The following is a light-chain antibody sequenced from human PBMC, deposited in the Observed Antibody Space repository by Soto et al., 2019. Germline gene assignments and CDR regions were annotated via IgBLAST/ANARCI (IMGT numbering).Light chain of an antibody. CDR1: QGINSY. Sequence: IQLTQSPSSLSASVGDRVTITCRASQGINSYLAWYQQKPGKAPKLLIYAASTLQSGVPSRFSGNGSGTEFTLTISSLQPDDFATYYCQHYNSYSEAFGQGTKVELK. CDR2: AAS. V-gene: IGKV1-9*01. J-gene: IGKJ1*01. CDR3: QHYNSYSEA.